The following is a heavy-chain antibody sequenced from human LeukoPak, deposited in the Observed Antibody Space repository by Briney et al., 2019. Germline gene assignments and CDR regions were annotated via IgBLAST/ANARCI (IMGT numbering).Heavy chain of an antibody. J-gene: IGHJ5*02. Sequence: PSETLSLTCAVYGGSFSGYYWSWIRQPPGKGLEWIGEINHSGSTNYNPSLKSRVTISVDTSKNQFSLKLSSVTAADTAVYYCASRKPPYYCGSGSYYSWFDPWGQGTLVTVSS. CDR3: ASRKPPYYCGSGSYYSWFDP. CDR1: GGSFSGYY. CDR2: INHSGST. D-gene: IGHD3-10*01. V-gene: IGHV4-34*01.